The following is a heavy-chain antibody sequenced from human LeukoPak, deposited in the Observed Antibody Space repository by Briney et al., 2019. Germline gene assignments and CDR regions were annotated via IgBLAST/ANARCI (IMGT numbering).Heavy chain of an antibody. CDR1: GGSISSHY. Sequence: SETLSLTCTVSGGSISSHYWSWIRQPPGKGLEWIGYIYYSGSTNYNPSLKSRVTISVDTSKNQFSLKLSSVTAADTAVYYCAKDIHPGLGSGASCCFDYWGQGTLVTVSS. CDR3: AKDIHPGLGSGASCCFDY. CDR2: IYYSGST. J-gene: IGHJ4*02. V-gene: IGHV4-59*11. D-gene: IGHD2-15*01.